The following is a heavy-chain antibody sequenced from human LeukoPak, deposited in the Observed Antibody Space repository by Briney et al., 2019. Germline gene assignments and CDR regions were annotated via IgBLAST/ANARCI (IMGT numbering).Heavy chain of an antibody. J-gene: IGHJ4*02. CDR2: IWYDGSKK. CDR3: ARELSPVETYYFDY. D-gene: IGHD5-24*01. Sequence: GRSLRLSCAASGFTFSSYGMHWVRQAPGKGLEWVAVIWYDGSKKYYADSVKGRFTISRDNSKNTLYLQMNSLRVEDTAVYYCARELSPVETYYFDYWGRGTLVTVSS. CDR1: GFTFSSYG. V-gene: IGHV3-33*08.